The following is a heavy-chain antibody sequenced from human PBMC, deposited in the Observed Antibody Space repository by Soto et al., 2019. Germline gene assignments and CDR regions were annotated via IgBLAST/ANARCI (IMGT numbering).Heavy chain of an antibody. Sequence: QVQLVESGGGVVQPGRSLRLSCAASGFTFSSYAMHWVRQAPGKGLEWVAVISYDGSNKYYADSVKGRFTISRDNSKXPXXXQXNSLRAEDTAVYYCARAGCDGGSCYTLVGLRYGMDVWGQGTTVTVSS. CDR2: ISYDGSNK. CDR1: GFTFSSYA. D-gene: IGHD2-15*01. J-gene: IGHJ6*02. CDR3: ARAGCDGGSCYTLVGLRYGMDV. V-gene: IGHV3-30-3*01.